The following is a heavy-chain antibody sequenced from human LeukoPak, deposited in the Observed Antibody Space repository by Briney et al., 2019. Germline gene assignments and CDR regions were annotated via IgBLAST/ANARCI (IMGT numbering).Heavy chain of an antibody. CDR3: ASAPGYSSSWTDSYYYYGMDV. CDR1: GFTFSSYG. D-gene: IGHD6-13*01. V-gene: IGHV3-33*01. Sequence: GGSLILSCAASGFTFSSYGMHWVRQAPAKGLEWVAVIWYDGSNKYYADSVKGRFTISRDNSKNTLYLQMNSLRPEATAVYYCASAPGYSSSWTDSYYYYGMDVWGKGTTVTVSS. J-gene: IGHJ6*04. CDR2: IWYDGSNK.